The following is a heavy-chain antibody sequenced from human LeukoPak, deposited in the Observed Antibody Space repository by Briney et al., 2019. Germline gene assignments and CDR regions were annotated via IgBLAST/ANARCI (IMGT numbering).Heavy chain of an antibody. CDR1: GFTFSSYA. J-gene: IGHJ4*02. V-gene: IGHV3-64D*06. D-gene: IGHD2-2*01. CDR3: VKDFPRYCSSTSCYGYFDY. CDR2: ISSNGGGT. Sequence: PGGSLRLSCSASGFTFSSYAMHWVRQAPGKGLEYVSAISSNGGGTYYADSVKGRFTISRDNSRNTLYLQMSSLRAEDTAVYYCVKDFPRYCSSTSCYGYFDYWGQGTLVTVSS.